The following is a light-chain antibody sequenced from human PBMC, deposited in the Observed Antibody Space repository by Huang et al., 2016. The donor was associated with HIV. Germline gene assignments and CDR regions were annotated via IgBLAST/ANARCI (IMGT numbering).Light chain of an antibody. J-gene: IGKJ5*01. CDR3: QQYYTTPRDT. CDR1: QDIRSS. V-gene: IGKV1-NL1*01. CDR2: AAS. Sequence: DIQMTQSPSSLSASVGDRVTSTCRASQDIRSSLGWYQQKPGKAPKLQLFAASRLESGVPSRFSGSGSGTDYTLTISSLQPEDFATYYCQQYYTTPRDTFGQGTRLAIK.